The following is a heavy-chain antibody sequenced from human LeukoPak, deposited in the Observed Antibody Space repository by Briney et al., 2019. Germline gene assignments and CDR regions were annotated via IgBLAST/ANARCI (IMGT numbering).Heavy chain of an antibody. CDR2: IYSGGST. CDR1: GFTVSSNY. V-gene: IGHV3-66*02. D-gene: IGHD6-13*01. Sequence: GGSLRLSCAASGFTVSSNYMSWVRQAPGKGLEWVSVIYSGGSTHYADSVKGRFTISRDNSKNTLYLQMNSLRAEDTAVYYCARPNSSSWDYYYYGMDVWGQGTTVTVSS. J-gene: IGHJ6*02. CDR3: ARPNSSSWDYYYYGMDV.